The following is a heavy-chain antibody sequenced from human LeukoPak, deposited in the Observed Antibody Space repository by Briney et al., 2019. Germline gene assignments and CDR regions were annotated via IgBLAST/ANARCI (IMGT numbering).Heavy chain of an antibody. CDR2: IYSGGST. J-gene: IGHJ4*02. CDR3: ARESSGGFDN. Sequence: GGSLRLSCAASGFTVSSNYMSWVRQAPGKGLEWVSVIYSGGSTYYAASVKGRFTISRDNSKNTVYLQMNSLTDEDTAVYYCARESSGGFDNWAQGTLVTVSS. V-gene: IGHV3-53*01. D-gene: IGHD3-3*01. CDR1: GFTVSSNY.